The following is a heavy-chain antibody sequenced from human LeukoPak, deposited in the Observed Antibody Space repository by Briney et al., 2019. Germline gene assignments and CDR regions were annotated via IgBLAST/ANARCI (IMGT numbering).Heavy chain of an antibody. CDR1: GGSISSSSHY. CDR3: ARGKDTSALLFPY. D-gene: IGHD6-19*01. CDR2: IYYSGDT. V-gene: IGHV4-39*07. Sequence: PSETLSLTCTVSGGSISSSSHYWGWIRQPPGKGLEWIGSIYYSGDTYYNPSLKSRVTISIDKSENQFSLKLSSVTAADTAVYYCARGKDTSALLFPYWGQGILVTVSS. J-gene: IGHJ4*02.